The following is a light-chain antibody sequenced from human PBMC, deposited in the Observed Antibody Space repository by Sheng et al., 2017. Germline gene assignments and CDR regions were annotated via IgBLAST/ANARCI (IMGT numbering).Light chain of an antibody. Sequence: EIVLTQSPATLSLSPGERATLSCRASQSVGTYLSWYQQKPGQAPRLLIYDASTRATGIPARFSGSGSGTDFTLTISSLEPEDFGRYYCQQRSSWPPALTFGGGTKVEIK. CDR2: DAS. CDR1: QSVGTY. J-gene: IGKJ4*01. V-gene: IGKV3-11*01. CDR3: QQRSSWPPALT.